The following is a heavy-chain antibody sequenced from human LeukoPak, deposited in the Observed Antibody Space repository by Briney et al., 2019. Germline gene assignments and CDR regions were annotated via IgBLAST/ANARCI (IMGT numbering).Heavy chain of an antibody. CDR2: ISYDGSNK. CDR3: ARDRIAVAGTYPFDY. Sequence: GGSLRLSCAASGFTFSSYAMHWVRQAPGKGLEWVAVISYDGSNKYYADSVKGRFTISRDNSKNTLYLQMNSLRAEDTAVYYCARDRIAVAGTYPFDYWGQGTLVTVSS. J-gene: IGHJ4*02. V-gene: IGHV3-30-3*01. D-gene: IGHD6-19*01. CDR1: GFTFSSYA.